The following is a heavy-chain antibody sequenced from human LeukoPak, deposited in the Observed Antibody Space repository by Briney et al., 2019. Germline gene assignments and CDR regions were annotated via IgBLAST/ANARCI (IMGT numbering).Heavy chain of an antibody. CDR3: ARGGPRGLAY. D-gene: IGHD3/OR15-3a*01. V-gene: IGHV4-34*01. J-gene: IGHJ4*02. CDR1: GGSFSGYY. Sequence: SETLSLTCAVYGGSFSGYYWSWIRQPPGKGLEWIGEINHSGSTNYNPSLKSRVTISVDTSKNQFSLKLSSVAAADTAVYYCARGGPRGLAYWGQGALVTVSS. CDR2: INHSGST.